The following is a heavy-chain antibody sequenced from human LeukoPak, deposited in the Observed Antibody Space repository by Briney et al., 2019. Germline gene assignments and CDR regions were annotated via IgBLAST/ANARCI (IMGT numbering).Heavy chain of an antibody. Sequence: SVKVSCKASGGTFSSYAISWVRQAPGQGLEWMGGIIPIFGTANYAQKFQGRVTITADESTSTAYMELSSLRSEDTAVYYCATYSTYGGNSLGAFDIWGQGTMVTVSS. CDR1: GGTFSSYA. D-gene: IGHD4-23*01. J-gene: IGHJ3*02. CDR2: IIPIFGTA. CDR3: ATYSTYGGNSLGAFDI. V-gene: IGHV1-69*13.